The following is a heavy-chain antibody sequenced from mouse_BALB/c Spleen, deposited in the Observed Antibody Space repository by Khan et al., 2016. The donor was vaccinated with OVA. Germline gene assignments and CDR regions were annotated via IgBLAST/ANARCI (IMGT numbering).Heavy chain of an antibody. CDR1: GDSITSGY. CDR3: ARSTYRYAFVY. Sequence: EVQLQESGPSLVKPSQTLSLTCSVTGDSITSGYWNWIRKFPGNKLEYMGYIIYTGYTYYNPSLKSRISITRHPSKNQYYLHLNSVTDEDTATYDCARSTYRYAFVYWGQGTLVTVSA. CDR2: IIYTGYT. V-gene: IGHV3-8*02. J-gene: IGHJ3*01. D-gene: IGHD2-14*01.